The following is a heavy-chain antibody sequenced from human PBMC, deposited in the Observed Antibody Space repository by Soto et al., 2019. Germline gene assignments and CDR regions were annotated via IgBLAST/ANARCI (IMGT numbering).Heavy chain of an antibody. CDR3: ARGGPNYYYDFWSGYYPNWFDP. CDR1: GGTFSSYA. D-gene: IGHD3-3*01. J-gene: IGHJ5*02. V-gene: IGHV1-69*13. Sequence: GASVKVSCKASGGTFSSYAISWVRQAPGQGLEWMGGIIPIFGTANYAQKFQGRVTITADESTSTAYMELSSLRSEDTAVYYCARGGPNYYYDFWSGYYPNWFDPWGQGTLVTVSS. CDR2: IIPIFGTA.